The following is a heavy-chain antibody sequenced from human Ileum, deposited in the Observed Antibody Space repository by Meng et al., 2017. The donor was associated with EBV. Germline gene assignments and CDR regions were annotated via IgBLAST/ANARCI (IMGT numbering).Heavy chain of an antibody. J-gene: IGHJ4*02. CDR1: GGSISNNAYY. D-gene: IGHD1-7*01. CDR2: IYDGGNT. V-gene: IGHV4-39*01. Sequence: HLPLQESGPGLVKPSETLSLTCTVSGGSISNNAYYWGWIRQPPGKGLEWIGTIYDGGNTYYHPSLKSRLTISVDTSRNQFSLKLSSVTAADTAVYYCATQNWNYEAGYWGQGTLVTVSS. CDR3: ATQNWNYEAGY.